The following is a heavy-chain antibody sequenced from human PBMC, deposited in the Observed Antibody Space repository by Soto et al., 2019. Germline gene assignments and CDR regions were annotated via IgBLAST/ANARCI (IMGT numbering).Heavy chain of an antibody. D-gene: IGHD6-13*01. V-gene: IGHV3-74*01. CDR1: GFTFSSYW. CDR3: ARDGPRSSWYEERINWFDP. CDR2: INSDGSST. J-gene: IGHJ5*02. Sequence: GGSLRLSCAASGFTFSSYWMHWVRQAPGKGLVWVSRINSDGSSTSYADSVKGRFTISRDNAKNTLYLQMNSLRAEDTAVYYCARDGPRSSWYEERINWFDPWGQGTLVTVSS.